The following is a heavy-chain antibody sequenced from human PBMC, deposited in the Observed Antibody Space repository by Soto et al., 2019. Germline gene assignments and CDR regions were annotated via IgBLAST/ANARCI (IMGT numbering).Heavy chain of an antibody. CDR2: IYDSGST. CDR1: GDATSSGHY. J-gene: IGHJ6*02. D-gene: IGHD3-3*01. V-gene: IGHV4-38-2*01. CDR3: ARTWDNYDFWEV. Sequence: SXTLSLTCCVSGDATSSGHYWGLIRQPPGKGLEWIGSVHHSGSIYDSGSTYYNPSLKSRVTISVDTSKNQFSLKLRSVTAADTAVYYCARTWDNYDFWEVWDQGTTVTVSS.